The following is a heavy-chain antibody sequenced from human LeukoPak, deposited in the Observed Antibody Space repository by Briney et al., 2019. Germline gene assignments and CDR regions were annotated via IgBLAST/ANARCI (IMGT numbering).Heavy chain of an antibody. Sequence: SETLSLTCAVSGYSISSGYYWGWIRQPPGNGLEWIGSTYHSGSPYYNPSLKSRVTISVDTSKNQFSLKLSSVTAADTAVYYCARAPEQWLVDYWGQGTLVTVSS. J-gene: IGHJ4*02. CDR3: ARAPEQWLVDY. CDR1: GYSISSGYY. CDR2: TYHSGSP. D-gene: IGHD6-19*01. V-gene: IGHV4-38-2*01.